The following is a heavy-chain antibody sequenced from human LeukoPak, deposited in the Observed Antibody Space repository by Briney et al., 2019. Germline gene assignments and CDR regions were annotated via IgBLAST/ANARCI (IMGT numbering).Heavy chain of an antibody. CDR1: GLTFSSYW. Sequence: GGSLRLSCAASGLTFSSYWMNWVRQAPGKGLMWVSRIASDGSSTTYADSVKGRFSISRNNAKNTLYLQMNSLRVEDTAVYYCARGRPHGNDYWGQGTLVTVSS. CDR3: ARGRPHGNDY. J-gene: IGHJ4*02. CDR2: IASDGSST. D-gene: IGHD4-23*01. V-gene: IGHV3-74*01.